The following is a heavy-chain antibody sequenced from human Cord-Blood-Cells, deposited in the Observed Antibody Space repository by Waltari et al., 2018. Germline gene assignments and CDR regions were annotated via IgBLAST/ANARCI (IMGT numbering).Heavy chain of an antibody. J-gene: IGHJ3*02. V-gene: IGHV1-8*03. Sequence: QVQLVQSGAEVKKPGASVKVSCKASGSTSTSYDTNWVRQATGQGLEWMGWMNPNSGNTGYAQKFQGRVTITRNTSISTAYMELSSLRSEDTAVYYCARSDGNGIGAFDIWGQGTMVTVSS. D-gene: IGHD2-21*01. CDR1: GSTSTSYD. CDR3: ARSDGNGIGAFDI. CDR2: MNPNSGNT.